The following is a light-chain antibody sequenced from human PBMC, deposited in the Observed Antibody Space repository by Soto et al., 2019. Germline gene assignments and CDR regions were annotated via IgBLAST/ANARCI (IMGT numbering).Light chain of an antibody. V-gene: IGKV3-15*01. CDR3: QQYNTWPGT. Sequence: IVMTRSPATLSVSPGERATLSCRASQSISNSLAWYQQKPGQAPRLLIYAASTRATGVPARFSGSGSGTQFTLTISSLQSEDFGTYYCQQYNTWPGTFGQGTKVEIK. J-gene: IGKJ1*01. CDR2: AAS. CDR1: QSISNS.